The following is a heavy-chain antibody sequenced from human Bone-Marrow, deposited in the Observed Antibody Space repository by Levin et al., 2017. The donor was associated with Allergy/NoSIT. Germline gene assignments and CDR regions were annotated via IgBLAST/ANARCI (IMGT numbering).Heavy chain of an antibody. Sequence: SSETLSLTCTVSGGSIVTSTYYWSWIRQHPGKGLEWIGYIHHTGSTYYNPSLKSRSTISLSTSNNQFSLRLNSVTVADTAVYYGARDGILVRGLDWGQGTLVTVYS. CDR3: ARDGILVRGLD. CDR1: GGSIVTSTYY. CDR2: IHHTGST. D-gene: IGHD3-10*01. V-gene: IGHV4-31*03. J-gene: IGHJ4*02.